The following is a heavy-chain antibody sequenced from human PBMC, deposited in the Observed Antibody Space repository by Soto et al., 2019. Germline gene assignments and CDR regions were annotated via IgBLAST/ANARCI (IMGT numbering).Heavy chain of an antibody. CDR2: IYDSGST. CDR3: AMNPGYCSDTACLYQYHGMGV. V-gene: IGHV4-4*02. J-gene: IGHJ6*02. CDR1: GDSMTSTNW. D-gene: IGHD2-2*01. Sequence: PSETLSLTCAVSGDSMTSTNWWSWVRQPPGKGLEWIGEIYDSGSTNYNPSLKSRVTISVDKSKNQFSLKLTSVTAADTAVYYCAMNPGYCSDTACLYQYHGMGVWGQGTTVTVS.